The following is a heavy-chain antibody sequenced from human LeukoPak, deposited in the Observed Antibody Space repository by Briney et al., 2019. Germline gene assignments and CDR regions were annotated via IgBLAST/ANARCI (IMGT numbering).Heavy chain of an antibody. J-gene: IGHJ4*02. CDR2: IHAGGADP. Sequence: GGSLRLSCAVSGFTFSTSPMAWVRQAPGKELAWVSSIHAGGADPFFPDSLQGRCTISRDNSKNTLFLQLHSLRVGDTAIYFCAKGCHHCNPFCNWRQETLVTVSS. D-gene: IGHD2-21*02. CDR3: AKGCHHCNPFCN. CDR1: GFTFSTSP. V-gene: IGHV3-23*01.